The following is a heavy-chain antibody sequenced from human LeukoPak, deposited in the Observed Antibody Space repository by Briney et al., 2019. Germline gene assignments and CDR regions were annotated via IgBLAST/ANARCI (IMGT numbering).Heavy chain of an antibody. CDR1: GGSISSSSYY. CDR3: ARGLLAVAGRATLNWFDP. V-gene: IGHV4-39*01. J-gene: IGHJ5*02. D-gene: IGHD6-19*01. CDR2: IYYSGST. Sequence: SETLSLTCTVSGGSISSSSYYWGWIRQPPGKGLEWIGYIYYSGSTYYNPSLKSRVTMSVDTSKNQFSLKLSSVTAADTAVYYCARGLLAVAGRATLNWFDPWGQGTLVTVSS.